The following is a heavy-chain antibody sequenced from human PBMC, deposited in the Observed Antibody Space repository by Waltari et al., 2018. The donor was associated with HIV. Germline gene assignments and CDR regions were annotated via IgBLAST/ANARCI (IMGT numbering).Heavy chain of an antibody. Sequence: QVQLVQSGAEVKKPGASVKVSCKASGYTFNSYARHWVRQAPGQRLEWMGWINAGNGNTKYSQKFQGRVTITRDTSASTAYMELSSLRSEDTAVYYCARDLVSTAGTNYWGQGALVTVSS. CDR3: ARDLVSTAGTNY. J-gene: IGHJ4*02. CDR2: INAGNGNT. CDR1: GYTFNSYA. D-gene: IGHD6-19*01. V-gene: IGHV1-3*01.